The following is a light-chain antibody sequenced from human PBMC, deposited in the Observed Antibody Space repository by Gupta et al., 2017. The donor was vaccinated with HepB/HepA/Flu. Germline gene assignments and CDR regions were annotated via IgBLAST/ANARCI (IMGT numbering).Light chain of an antibody. J-gene: IGKJ4*01. V-gene: IGKV4-1*01. Sequence: DIVMTQSPDSLAVSLGERATINCRSSQSVLYSSNNKNYLAWYQQKPGQPPKLLICWASTRESGVPDRFSGSGSGAYFTLTISSLQAEDVAIYYCQQYYNTPLTFGGGTKVEIK. CDR1: QSVLYSSNNKNY. CDR3: QQYYNTPLT. CDR2: WAS.